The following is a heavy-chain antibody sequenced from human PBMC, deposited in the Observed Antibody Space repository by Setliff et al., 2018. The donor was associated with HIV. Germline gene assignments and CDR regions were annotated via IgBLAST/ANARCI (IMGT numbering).Heavy chain of an antibody. D-gene: IGHD2-21*02. CDR1: GGSISSHY. Sequence: SETLSLTCTVSGGSISSHYWSWIRQPPGKGLEWIGYIYDSGSTNYNPSLKSRVTISVDTPKNQFSLKLSSVTAADTAVYYCARGVVTLRYYYYYYMDVWGKGTTVTVSS. J-gene: IGHJ6*03. CDR2: IYDSGST. CDR3: ARGVVTLRYYYYYYMDV. V-gene: IGHV4-59*11.